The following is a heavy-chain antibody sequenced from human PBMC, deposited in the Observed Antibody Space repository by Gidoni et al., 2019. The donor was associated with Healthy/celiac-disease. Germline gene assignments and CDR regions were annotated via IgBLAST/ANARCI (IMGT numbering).Heavy chain of an antibody. CDR1: GFTFGDYA. J-gene: IGHJ4*02. V-gene: IGHV3-49*05. CDR3: TRDPKYCSGGSCYLDY. D-gene: IGHD2-15*01. Sequence: EVQLVESGGGLVKPGRSLRLSCTASGFTFGDYAMSWFRQAPGKGLEWVGFIRSKAYGGTTEYAASVKGRFTISRDDSKSIAYLQMNSLKTEDTAVYYCTRDPKYCSGGSCYLDYWGQGTLVTVSS. CDR2: IRSKAYGGTT.